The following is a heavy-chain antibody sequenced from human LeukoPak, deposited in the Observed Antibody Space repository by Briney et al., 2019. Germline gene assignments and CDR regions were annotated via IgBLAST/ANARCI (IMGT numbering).Heavy chain of an antibody. D-gene: IGHD3-10*01. J-gene: IGHJ3*02. CDR3: ARWGSGSYYPDTFDI. Sequence: SETLSLTCTVSGGSISGDVYYWSWVRQHPGKGLEWIGYIYYSGTTDYNPSLKSRVTISEDTSKNQFSLKLNSVTAADTAVYYCARWGSGSYYPDTFDIWGQGTMVTVSS. CDR2: IYYSGTT. V-gene: IGHV4-31*03. CDR1: GGSISGDVYY.